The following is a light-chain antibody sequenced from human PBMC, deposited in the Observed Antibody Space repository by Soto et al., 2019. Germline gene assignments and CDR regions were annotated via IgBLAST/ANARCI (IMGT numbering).Light chain of an antibody. J-gene: IGKJ4*02. CDR1: QSVSSSF. CDR3: QQYGSSLLT. V-gene: IGKV3-20*01. CDR2: GAS. Sequence: EIVLTQSPGTLSLSLGERATLSCRASQSVSSSFLAWYQQKPGQAPRLLIYGASSRAIGIPDRFSGSGSGKDFTLTISRLEPEEFAVYYCQQYGSSLLTFGGGPKVEIK.